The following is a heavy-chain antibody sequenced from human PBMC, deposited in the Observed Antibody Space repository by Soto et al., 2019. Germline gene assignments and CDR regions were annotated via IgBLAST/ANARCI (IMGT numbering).Heavy chain of an antibody. D-gene: IGHD3-16*01. V-gene: IGHV1-3*05. Sequence: QVHLVQSGAEEKRPGASVKVSCKASGYTFTNYAIHWVRQAPGQRLEWMGWINSDNGNTQYSKKFQGRLTITRDTSASTGTMDLSSLRSEDTAVYYCARGGGGLRLGELPFFDYWGQGTLVTVSS. J-gene: IGHJ4*02. CDR3: ARGGGGLRLGELPFFDY. CDR1: GYTFTNYA. CDR2: INSDNGNT.